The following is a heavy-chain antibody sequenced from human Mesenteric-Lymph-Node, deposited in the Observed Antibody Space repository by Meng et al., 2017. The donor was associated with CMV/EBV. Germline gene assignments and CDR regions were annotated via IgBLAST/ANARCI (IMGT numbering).Heavy chain of an antibody. J-gene: IGHJ6*02. D-gene: IGHD6-6*01. CDR1: GFSFSSNS. V-gene: IGHV3-21*01. Sequence: GESLKISCAASGFSFSSNSMNWVRQAPGKGLEWVSAISGSGGNTYYADSVKGRFTISRDNAKNSLYLQMNSLRAEDTAVYYCARVRIAAHYYYYGMDVWGQGTTVTVSS. CDR2: ISGSGGNT. CDR3: ARVRIAAHYYYYGMDV.